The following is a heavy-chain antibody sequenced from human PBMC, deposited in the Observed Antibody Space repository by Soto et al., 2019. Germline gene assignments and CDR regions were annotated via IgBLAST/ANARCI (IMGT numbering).Heavy chain of an antibody. V-gene: IGHV1-2*04. Sequence: AASVKVSCKASGYTFTGYYMHWVRQAPGQGLEWMGWINPNSGGTNYAQKFQGWVTMTRDTSISTAYMELSRLRSDDTAVYYCARDRNYDYVWGSPPGGMDVWGQGTTVTVSS. D-gene: IGHD3-16*01. J-gene: IGHJ6*02. CDR2: INPNSGGT. CDR3: ARDRNYDYVWGSPPGGMDV. CDR1: GYTFTGYY.